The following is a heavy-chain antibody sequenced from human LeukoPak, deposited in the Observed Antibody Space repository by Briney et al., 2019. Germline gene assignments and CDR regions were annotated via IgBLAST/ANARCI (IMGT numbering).Heavy chain of an antibody. J-gene: IGHJ4*02. CDR1: GGSITSYY. Sequence: SETLSLTCTVSGGSITSYYWSWIRQPPGKGLEWIGDIYYSGRTNYNPSLKSRVTVSVDTSKNLFSLTLRSVTAADTAVYYCARHRFGVLDYWGQGTRVTVSS. CDR2: IYYSGRT. CDR3: ARHRFGVLDY. V-gene: IGHV4-59*01. D-gene: IGHD3-10*01.